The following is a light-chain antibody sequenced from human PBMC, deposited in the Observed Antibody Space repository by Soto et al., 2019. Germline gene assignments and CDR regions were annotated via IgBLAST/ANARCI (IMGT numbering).Light chain of an antibody. CDR2: GAS. CDR3: QQANSFPYT. J-gene: IGKJ2*01. Sequence: DIQMTQSPSSVSASVGDRVTITCRASQGIRSWLVWYQLKPGKAPKVLVYGASSLQSGVPSRFSGSGSGTDFTLTISSLQPEDFATYYCQQANSFPYTFGQGTNLEIK. V-gene: IGKV1-12*01. CDR1: QGIRSW.